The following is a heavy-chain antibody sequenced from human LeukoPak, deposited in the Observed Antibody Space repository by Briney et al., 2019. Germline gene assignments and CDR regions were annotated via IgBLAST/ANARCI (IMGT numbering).Heavy chain of an antibody. D-gene: IGHD2-15*01. J-gene: IGHJ4*02. V-gene: IGHV3-30*18. CDR2: ISYDGSNK. CDR1: GFTFSSYG. CDR3: AKDWDIVVVVAAILFDY. Sequence: GRSLSLSCAASGFTFSSYGMHWVRQAPGKGLEWVAVISYDGSNKYYADSVKGRFAISRDNSKNTLYLQMNSLRAEDTAVYYCAKDWDIVVVVAAILFDYWGQGTLVTVSS.